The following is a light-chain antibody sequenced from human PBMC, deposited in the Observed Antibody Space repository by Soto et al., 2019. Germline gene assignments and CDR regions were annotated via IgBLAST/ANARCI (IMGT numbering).Light chain of an antibody. J-gene: IGKJ1*01. CDR1: QSLLYNSNNKNY. Sequence: DIVMTQSPDSLAVSLGEKATINCKSSQSLLYNSNNKNYLAWYQQKPGQPPKLLIYWTSARESGVPDRFSGSGSGTDFTLTISSLQADDVAVYFCHQYYDSPPTFGQGTKVVIK. CDR3: HQYYDSPPT. V-gene: IGKV4-1*01. CDR2: WTS.